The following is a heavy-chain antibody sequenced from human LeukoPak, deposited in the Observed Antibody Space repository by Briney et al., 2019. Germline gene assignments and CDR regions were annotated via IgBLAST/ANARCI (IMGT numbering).Heavy chain of an antibody. D-gene: IGHD4-17*01. CDR3: ARDHHAVTTSIHY. CDR1: GXTFSSYA. V-gene: IGHV3-30-3*01. J-gene: IGHJ4*02. CDR2: ISYDGSSQ. Sequence: PGRSLRLSWAASGXTFSSYAMHWVRQAPGKGLDWVAVISYDGSSQYYADSVKGRFTISRDNSKNTLYLQMNSLRAEDTAVYYCARDHHAVTTSIHYWGQGTLVTVSS.